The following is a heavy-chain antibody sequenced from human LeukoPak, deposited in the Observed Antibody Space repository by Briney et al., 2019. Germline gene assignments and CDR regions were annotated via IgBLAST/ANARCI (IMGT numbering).Heavy chain of an antibody. D-gene: IGHD6-19*01. CDR2: INSNTGNP. V-gene: IGHV7-4-1*02. CDR3: ARESFKVAGRYQHWFLDL. Sequence: GASVKVSCKASGYSFTDYGIHWVRQAPGQGLEWMGWINSNTGNPTYAQGFTGRFVFSVDTSVTTAYLQISSLEAEDTAVYYCARESFKVAGRYQHWFLDLWGRGTLVTVSS. J-gene: IGHJ2*01. CDR1: GYSFTDYG.